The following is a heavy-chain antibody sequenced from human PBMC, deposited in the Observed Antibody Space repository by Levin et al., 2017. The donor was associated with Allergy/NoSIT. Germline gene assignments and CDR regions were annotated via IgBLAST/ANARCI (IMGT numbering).Heavy chain of an antibody. V-gene: IGHV3-30*04. CDR2: ISYDGNNK. J-gene: IGHJ4*02. CDR1: GFTFSSYA. Sequence: LSLTCAASGFTFSSYAIHWVRQAPGKGLEWVAVISYDGNNKYYADSVKGRFTISRDNSKNTLYLQMNSLRPEDTAIYYCASSVTSGWYYFDYWGQGTLVTVSS. CDR3: ASSVTSGWYYFDY. D-gene: IGHD2-2*01.